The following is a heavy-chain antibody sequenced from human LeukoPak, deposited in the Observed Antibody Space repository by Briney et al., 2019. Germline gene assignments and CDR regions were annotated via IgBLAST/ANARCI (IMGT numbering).Heavy chain of an antibody. CDR2: INPNSGGT. V-gene: IGHV1-2*02. CDR1: GYTFTGYY. J-gene: IGHJ6*02. Sequence: GASVKVSCKASGYTFTGYYMHWVRQAPGQGLEWMGWINPNSGGTNYAQKFQGRVTMTRDTSISTAYMELSRLRSDDTAVYYCARELTEIDGSSYISSKYGMDVWGQGTTVTVSS. CDR3: ARELTEIDGSSYISSKYGMDV. D-gene: IGHD3-10*01.